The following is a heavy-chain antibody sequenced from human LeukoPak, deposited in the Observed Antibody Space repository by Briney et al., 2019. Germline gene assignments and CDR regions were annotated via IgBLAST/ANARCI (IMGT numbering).Heavy chain of an antibody. Sequence: SQTLSLTCAISGDSVSSNSAAWNWIRQSPSRGLEWLGRTYYRSKWYNDYAVSVKSRITINPDTSKNQFSLQLNSVTPEDTAVYYCARIPYYYDSSGYYYFDYGGQGPLVTVSS. CDR3: ARIPYYYDSSGYYYFDY. D-gene: IGHD3-22*01. J-gene: IGHJ4*02. V-gene: IGHV6-1*01. CDR1: GDSVSSNSAA. CDR2: TYYRSKWYN.